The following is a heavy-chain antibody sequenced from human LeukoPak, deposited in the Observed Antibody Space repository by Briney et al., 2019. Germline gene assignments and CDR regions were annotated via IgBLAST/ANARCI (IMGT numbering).Heavy chain of an antibody. CDR1: GFTFSNYW. V-gene: IGHV3-74*01. CDR3: VRDWDHFDFDS. Sequence: GGSLRLSCAASGFTFSNYWMHWVRQAPGKGLVWVSRIKGDGSHTIYADSAKGRFTISRDNAKNTLYLQMRSLRAEDTAVYYCVRDWDHFDFDSWGQGTLVTVSS. CDR2: IKGDGSHT. D-gene: IGHD3-9*01. J-gene: IGHJ5*01.